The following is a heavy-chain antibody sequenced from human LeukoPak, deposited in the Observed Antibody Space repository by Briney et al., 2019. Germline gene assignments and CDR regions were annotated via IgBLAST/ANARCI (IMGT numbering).Heavy chain of an antibody. D-gene: IGHD4-11*01. CDR1: GFAVSMYW. CDR3: TRGLQGIDY. J-gene: IGHJ4*02. Sequence: GGSLRLSCAATGFAVSMYWMHWVRQAPGKGLVWVSRLDTDVSSTDYADSVKGRFTISRDNAKNTLYLQMNSLRAEDTAVYYCTRGLQGIDYWGQGTLVTVSS. CDR2: LDTDVSST. V-gene: IGHV3-74*01.